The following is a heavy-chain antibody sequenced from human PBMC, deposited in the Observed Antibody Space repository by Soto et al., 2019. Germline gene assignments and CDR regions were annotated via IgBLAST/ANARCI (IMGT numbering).Heavy chain of an antibody. CDR1: GGSFSGYY. Sequence: QVQLQQWGAGLLKPSETLSLTCAVYGGSFSGYYWSWIRQPPGKGLEWIGEINHSGSTNYNPSLKSRVTISVDTSKNQFSLKLSSVTAADTAVYYCARLIAAHYYYYYGMDVWGQGTTVTVSS. D-gene: IGHD6-13*01. V-gene: IGHV4-34*01. CDR2: INHSGST. J-gene: IGHJ6*02. CDR3: ARLIAAHYYYYYGMDV.